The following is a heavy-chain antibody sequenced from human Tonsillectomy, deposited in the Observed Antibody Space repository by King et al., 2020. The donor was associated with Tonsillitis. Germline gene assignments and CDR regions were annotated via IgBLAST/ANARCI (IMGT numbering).Heavy chain of an antibody. J-gene: IGHJ4*02. Sequence: VQLVESGGGLVQPGGSLRLSCAASGFTVSSNYMSWVRQAPGKGLEWVSXXYSGGXTYXADSVKGRFTISRDXXXNTLYLQMNSRRAEDTAVYYCARGYRAVAGTFDYWGQGTLVTVSS. CDR3: ARGYRAVAGTFDY. V-gene: IGHV3-66*01. CDR2: XYSGGXT. D-gene: IGHD6-19*01. CDR1: GFTVSSNY.